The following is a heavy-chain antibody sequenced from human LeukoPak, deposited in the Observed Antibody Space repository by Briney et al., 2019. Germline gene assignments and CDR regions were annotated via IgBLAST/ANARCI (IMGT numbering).Heavy chain of an antibody. CDR3: ARDPSYGGNFALGFDY. CDR1: GFTFSSYA. Sequence: GGPLRLSCAASGFTFSSYAMHWVRQAPGKGLEWVAVISYDGSNKYYADSVKGRFTISRDNSKNTLYLQMNSLRAEDTAVYYCARDPSYGGNFALGFDYWGQGTLVTVSS. J-gene: IGHJ4*02. D-gene: IGHD4-23*01. CDR2: ISYDGSNK. V-gene: IGHV3-30-3*01.